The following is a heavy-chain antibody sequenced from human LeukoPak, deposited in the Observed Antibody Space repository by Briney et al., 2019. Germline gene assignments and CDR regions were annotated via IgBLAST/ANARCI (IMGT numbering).Heavy chain of an antibody. D-gene: IGHD2-2*01. CDR1: GFTFSSYA. CDR3: ATVGYCSSTSCYYPPAEYYFDY. V-gene: IGHV3-23*01. CDR2: ISGSGGST. J-gene: IGHJ4*02. Sequence: GGSLRLSCAASGFTFSSYAMSWVCQAPGKGLEWVSAISGSGGSTYYADSVKGRFTISRDNSKNTLYLQMNSLRAEDTAVYYCATVGYCSSTSCYYPPAEYYFDYWGQGTPVTVSS.